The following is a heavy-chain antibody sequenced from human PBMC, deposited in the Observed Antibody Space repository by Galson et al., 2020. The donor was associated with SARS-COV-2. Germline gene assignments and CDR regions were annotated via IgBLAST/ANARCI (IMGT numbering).Heavy chain of an antibody. Sequence: ETSETLSLTCTVSGGSISSGGYYWSWIRQHPGKGLEWIGYIYYSGSTYYNPSLKSRVTISVDTSKNQFSLKLSSVTAADTAVYYCARARVTMIVVVTSVDIWGQGTMVTVSS. D-gene: IGHD3-22*01. CDR3: ARARVTMIVVVTSVDI. V-gene: IGHV4-31*03. CDR2: IYYSGST. CDR1: GGSISSGGYY. J-gene: IGHJ3*02.